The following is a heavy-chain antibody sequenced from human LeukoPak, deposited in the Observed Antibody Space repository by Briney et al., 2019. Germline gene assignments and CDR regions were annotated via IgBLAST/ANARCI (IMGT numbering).Heavy chain of an antibody. Sequence: SETLSLTCTVSVGSISLYYWSWMRQPPGGGRVGIRYIYYCGCTNYNPSLKGRVTLSVDTSKNQFSLELSSVTAADTAVYYCARDLGYCSSARYYTGGVDGFDTWGQGTMVTVSS. CDR2: IYYCGCT. V-gene: IGHV4-59*01. CDR3: ARDLGYCSSARYYTGGVDGFDT. CDR1: VGSISLYY. D-gene: IGHD2-2*02. J-gene: IGHJ3*02.